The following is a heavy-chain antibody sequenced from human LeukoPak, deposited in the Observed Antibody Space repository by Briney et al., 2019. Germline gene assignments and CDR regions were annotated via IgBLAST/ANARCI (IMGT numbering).Heavy chain of an antibody. CDR2: MNWNGGNS. J-gene: IGHJ4*02. CDR3: ARENDD. V-gene: IGHV3-20*04. CDR1: GFTFSSYS. Sequence: GGSLRLSCAASGFTFSSYSMNWVRQAPGKGLEWVAGMNWNGGNSGYADSVKGRFAVSRDNAKNLFYLQMKSLRVEDTALYYCARENDDWGQGALVTVSS.